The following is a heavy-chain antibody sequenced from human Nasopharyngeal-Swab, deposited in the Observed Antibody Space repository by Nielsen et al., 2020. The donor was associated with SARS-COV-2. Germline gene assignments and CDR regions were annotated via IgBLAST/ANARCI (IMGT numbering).Heavy chain of an antibody. CDR3: ARDPITMVQGGLNWFDP. J-gene: IGHJ5*02. Sequence: GGSLRLSCAASGFTFSSYWMSWVRQAPGKGLEWVANIKQDGSEKYYVDSVKGRLTISRDNAKNSLYLQMNSLRAEDTAVYYCARDPITMVQGGLNWFDPWGQGTLVTVSS. V-gene: IGHV3-7*03. D-gene: IGHD3-10*01. CDR1: GFTFSSYW. CDR2: IKQDGSEK.